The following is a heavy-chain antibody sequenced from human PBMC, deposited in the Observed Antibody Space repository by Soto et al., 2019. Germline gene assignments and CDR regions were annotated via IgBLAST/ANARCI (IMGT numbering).Heavy chain of an antibody. J-gene: IGHJ4*02. CDR1: GGSISSGGYY. Sequence: LSLTCTVSGGSISSGGYYWSWIRQHPGKGLEWIGYIYYSGSTYYNPSLKSRVTISVDTSKNQFSLKLSSVTAADTAVYYCARDTYYYDSSGYSYFDYWGQGTLVTVSS. CDR2: IYYSGST. D-gene: IGHD3-22*01. V-gene: IGHV4-31*03. CDR3: ARDTYYYDSSGYSYFDY.